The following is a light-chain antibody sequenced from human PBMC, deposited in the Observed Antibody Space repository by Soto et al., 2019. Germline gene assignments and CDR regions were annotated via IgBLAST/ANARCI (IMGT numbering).Light chain of an antibody. Sequence: EIVLTQSPATLSLSPGERATLSCGASQSVSSLYLAWYQQKPGLAPRLLMYDVSKRFTGTPDRFSGSGSGTDFTLTITRLEPEDSAVYYCQQFGTSRTFGGGTKVEIK. CDR1: QSVSSLY. J-gene: IGKJ4*01. CDR2: DVS. CDR3: QQFGTSRT. V-gene: IGKV3D-20*01.